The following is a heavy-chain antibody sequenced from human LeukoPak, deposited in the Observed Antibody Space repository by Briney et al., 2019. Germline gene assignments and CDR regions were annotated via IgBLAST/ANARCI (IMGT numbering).Heavy chain of an antibody. CDR2: IYTSGST. V-gene: IGHV4-4*07. CDR3: ARMTLGAEYFQY. Sequence: PSETLSLTCTVSGGSISGYYWNWIRQPAGKGLEWIGRIYTSGSTVYHPSLKSRVTMSVDTSKNQFSLNLSPVTAADTAVYFCARMTLGAEYFQYWGQGALVTVSS. CDR1: GGSISGYY. D-gene: IGHD2-21*02. J-gene: IGHJ1*01.